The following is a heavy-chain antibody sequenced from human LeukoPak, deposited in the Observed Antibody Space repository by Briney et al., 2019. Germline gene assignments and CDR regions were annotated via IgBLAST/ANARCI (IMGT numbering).Heavy chain of an antibody. V-gene: IGHV3-11*04. CDR1: GFTFSDYY. Sequence: GGSLRLSCAASGFTFSDYYMSWIRQAPGKGLEWVSYISSSGSTIYYADSVKGRFTISRDNAKNSLYLQMNSLRAEDTAVYYCARSCSSTSCYYPPTPFDYWGQGTLVTVSS. CDR3: ARSCSSTSCYYPPTPFDY. J-gene: IGHJ4*02. D-gene: IGHD2-2*01. CDR2: ISSSGSTI.